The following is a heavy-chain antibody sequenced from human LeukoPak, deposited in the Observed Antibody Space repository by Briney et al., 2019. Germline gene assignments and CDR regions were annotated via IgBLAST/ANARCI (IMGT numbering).Heavy chain of an antibody. CDR2: FSGRGGST. D-gene: IGHD2-2*02. V-gene: IGHV3-23*01. Sequence: GGSLSLSCAASGFLLSSYAMRWVRQAPGKGVEGVSAFSGRGGSTYYADSVKGRFTISRDNSKNTLYLQMNSLRAEDTAVYYCAKGYRGGDAFDIWGEGAMVTVSS. J-gene: IGHJ3*02. CDR1: GFLLSSYA. CDR3: AKGYRGGDAFDI.